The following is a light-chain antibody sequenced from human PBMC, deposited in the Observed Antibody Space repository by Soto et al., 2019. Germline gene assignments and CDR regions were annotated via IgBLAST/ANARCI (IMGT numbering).Light chain of an antibody. Sequence: DIQMTQSPSTLSASVGDRVTITCRASQTISSWLAWYQQKPGQAPKLLIYKASSLESAVPSRFSGSGSGTEFTLTISGLQPDDFATYYCQHDNSYSEAFGQGTKV. CDR3: QHDNSYSEA. CDR1: QTISSW. V-gene: IGKV1-5*03. J-gene: IGKJ1*01. CDR2: KAS.